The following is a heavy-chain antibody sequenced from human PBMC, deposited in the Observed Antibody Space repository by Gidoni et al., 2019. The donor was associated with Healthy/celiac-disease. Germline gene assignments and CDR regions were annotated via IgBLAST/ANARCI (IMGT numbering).Heavy chain of an antibody. CDR1: GFTLRSSA. CDR3: AKEYYYDSSGYYYEEWVWFDP. CDR2: ISGSGGST. V-gene: IGHV3-23*01. Sequence: EVQLLESGGGLVQPGGSLRLACAASGFTLRSSAIRWVRQAPRNGLEWVSAISGSGGSTYYADSVKGRFTISRDNSKNTLYLQMNSLRAEDTAVYYCAKEYYYDSSGYYYEEWVWFDPWGQGTLVTVSS. J-gene: IGHJ5*02. D-gene: IGHD3-22*01.